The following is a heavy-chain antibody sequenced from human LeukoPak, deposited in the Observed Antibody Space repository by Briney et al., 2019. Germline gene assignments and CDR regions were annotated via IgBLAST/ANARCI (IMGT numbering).Heavy chain of an antibody. CDR2: IKKDGSEK. D-gene: IGHD3-3*01. CDR3: ARARSGYYSDY. V-gene: IGHV3-7*04. J-gene: IGHJ4*02. CDR1: GFTFSNYW. Sequence: GGTLRLSCAASGFTFSNYWMSWVRQAPGKGLEWAANIKKDGSEKYYVDSVKGRFTISRDNAKNSLYLQLNSPRADDTAVYYCARARSGYYSDYWGQGTLVTVSS.